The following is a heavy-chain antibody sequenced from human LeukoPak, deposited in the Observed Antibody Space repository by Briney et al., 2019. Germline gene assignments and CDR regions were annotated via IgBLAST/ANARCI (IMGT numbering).Heavy chain of an antibody. CDR3: ALLRSSGLDY. V-gene: IGHV3-23*01. D-gene: IGHD3-22*01. CDR2: ISPSAGIK. J-gene: IGHJ4*02. CDR1: GFTFSNHG. Sequence: GGSLRLSCAASGFTFSNHGMNWVRQAPGKGLGWVSGISPSAGIKYYADSVKGRFIISRDNSKNTLYLQMNSLRPEDTALYYCALLRSSGLDYWGQGTLVSVSS.